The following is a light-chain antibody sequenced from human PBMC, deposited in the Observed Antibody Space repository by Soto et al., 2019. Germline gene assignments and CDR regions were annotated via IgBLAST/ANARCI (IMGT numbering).Light chain of an antibody. CDR2: DVS. V-gene: IGLV2-8*01. J-gene: IGLJ1*01. CDR3: SSYAGTYIV. Sequence: QSALTQPPSASGSPGQSVAISCTGTSSDVGGYDYVSWYQQHPGKAPKLMIYDVSKRPSGVPDRFSGSKSGNTAPLTVSGLQAEDEADYYCSSYAGTYIVFGTGTKVT. CDR1: SSDVGGYDY.